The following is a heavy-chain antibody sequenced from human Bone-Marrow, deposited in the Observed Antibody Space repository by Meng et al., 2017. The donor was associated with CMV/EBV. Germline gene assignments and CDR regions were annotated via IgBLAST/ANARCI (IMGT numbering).Heavy chain of an antibody. J-gene: IGHJ4*02. CDR1: GFTFSTYT. Sequence: GESPKISWAASGFTFSTYTLHWVRQAPGRGLEGVAGISSEGSKKHYADRVKGRFTIPRDNSKNTLYLQMNSLRPEDLGVYYCAPPGGYWGQGTLVTVSS. V-gene: IGHV3-30*16. D-gene: IGHD3-16*01. CDR3: APPGGY. CDR2: ISSEGSKK.